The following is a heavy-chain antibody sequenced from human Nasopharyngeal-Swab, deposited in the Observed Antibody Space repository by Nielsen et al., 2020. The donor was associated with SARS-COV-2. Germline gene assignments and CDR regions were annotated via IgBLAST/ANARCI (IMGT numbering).Heavy chain of an antibody. J-gene: IGHJ6*02. V-gene: IGHV1-69*01. D-gene: IGHD5-12*01. CDR2: IIPIFGTA. Sequence: WVRQAPGQGLEWMGGIIPIFGTANYAQKFQGRVTITADESTSTAYMELSGLRSEDTAVYYCARWGIVATGSYYYGMDVWGQGTTVTVSS. CDR3: ARWGIVATGSYYYGMDV.